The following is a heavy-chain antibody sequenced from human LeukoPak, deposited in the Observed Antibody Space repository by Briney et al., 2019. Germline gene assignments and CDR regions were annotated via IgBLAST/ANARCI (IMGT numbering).Heavy chain of an antibody. CDR1: GHTFTGYY. CDR2: INPKSGGT. J-gene: IGHJ5*02. D-gene: IGHD2/OR15-2a*01. Sequence: PSVKVSCKACGHTFTGYYMDWVRQAPGEGLEWMGRINPKSGGTNYAQKLQGRVARTRDTSISTAYRELSRLRSDDTAVYYCARDLRQRDRIRFDHWGQGTLVTVSS. V-gene: IGHV1-2*06. CDR3: ARDLRQRDRIRFDH.